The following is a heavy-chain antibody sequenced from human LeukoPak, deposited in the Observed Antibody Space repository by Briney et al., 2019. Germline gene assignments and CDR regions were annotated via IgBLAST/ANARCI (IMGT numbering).Heavy chain of an antibody. J-gene: IGHJ4*02. Sequence: GGSLRLSCAASGFTFSNYAMTWVRQAPGKGLEWVSTISGSGGSTYYADSVKGRLTISRDNSKNTLYLQMNSLRAEDTAVYYCAKRGLSGSWTSLHYWGQGTLVTVSS. CDR2: ISGSGGST. V-gene: IGHV3-23*01. CDR1: GFTFSNYA. D-gene: IGHD6-13*01. CDR3: AKRGLSGSWTSLHY.